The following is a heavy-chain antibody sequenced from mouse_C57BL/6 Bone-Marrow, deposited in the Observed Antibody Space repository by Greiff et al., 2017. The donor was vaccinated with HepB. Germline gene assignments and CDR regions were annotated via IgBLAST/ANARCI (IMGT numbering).Heavy chain of an antibody. CDR1: GYAFSSYW. CDR3: ARSGGSSYVRCAY. V-gene: IGHV1-80*01. Sequence: QVQLQQSGAELVKPGASVKISCKASGYAFSSYWMNWVKQRPGKGLEWIGQIYPGDGDTNYNGKFKGKATLTADKSSSTAYMQLSSLTSEDSAVYFCARSGGSSYVRCAYWGQGTLVTVSA. J-gene: IGHJ3*01. D-gene: IGHD1-1*01. CDR2: IYPGDGDT.